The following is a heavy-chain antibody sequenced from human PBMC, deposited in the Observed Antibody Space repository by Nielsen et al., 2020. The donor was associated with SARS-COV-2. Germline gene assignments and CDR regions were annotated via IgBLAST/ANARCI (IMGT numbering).Heavy chain of an antibody. CDR1: GGSISSSSYY. D-gene: IGHD6-19*01. CDR3: ARAYSSGWTTLGHDAFDI. Sequence: SETLSLTCTVSGGSISSSSYYWGWIRQPPGKGLEWIGSIYYSGSTYYNPSLKSRVTISVDTSKNQFSLKLSSVTAADTAVYYCARAYSSGWTTLGHDAFDIWGQGTMVTVSS. V-gene: IGHV4-39*07. J-gene: IGHJ3*02. CDR2: IYYSGST.